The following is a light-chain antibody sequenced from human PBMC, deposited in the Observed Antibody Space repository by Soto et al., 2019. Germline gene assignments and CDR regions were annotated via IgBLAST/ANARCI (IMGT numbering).Light chain of an antibody. CDR2: GAS. CDR1: QSVSSSY. J-gene: IGKJ4*01. V-gene: IGKV3-20*01. CDR3: QRYGSPPCT. Sequence: EIVLTQSPGTLSLSPGERATLSCRASQSVSSSYLAWYQQKPGQTPRLLIYGASSRATGIPDRFSGSGSGTDFTLIISSLEPEDFAVSYCQRYGSPPCTFGGGTKLESK.